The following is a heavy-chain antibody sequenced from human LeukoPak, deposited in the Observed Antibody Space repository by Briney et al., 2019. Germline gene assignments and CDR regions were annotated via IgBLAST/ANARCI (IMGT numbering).Heavy chain of an antibody. J-gene: IGHJ3*02. V-gene: IGHV3-64*01. D-gene: IGHD4-17*01. CDR1: GFTFSNYA. Sequence: PGGSLRLSCAASGFTFSNYAMHWVRQAPGKGLEYVSAISANGGHTYYANSVKGRFTISRDNSKSTLYFQMGSLRAEDMAVYYCARVGDETAFDIWGQGTMVTVSS. CDR3: ARVGDETAFDI. CDR2: ISANGGHT.